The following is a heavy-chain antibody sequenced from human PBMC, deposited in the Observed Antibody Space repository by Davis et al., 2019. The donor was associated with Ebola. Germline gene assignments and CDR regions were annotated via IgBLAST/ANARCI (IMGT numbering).Heavy chain of an antibody. V-gene: IGHV3-23*01. CDR1: GFRFSSYA. D-gene: IGHD2-15*01. Sequence: GESLKISCVASGFRFSSYAMSWVRQAPGEGLEWASGISDSSDYSFYGDSVKGRFTISRDNSKNTVYLQMNSLRVEDTAIYYCAKVGRCPGGTCYSDYYYGLDVWGQGTTVTVSS. CDR2: ISDSSDYS. CDR3: AKVGRCPGGTCYSDYYYGLDV. J-gene: IGHJ6*02.